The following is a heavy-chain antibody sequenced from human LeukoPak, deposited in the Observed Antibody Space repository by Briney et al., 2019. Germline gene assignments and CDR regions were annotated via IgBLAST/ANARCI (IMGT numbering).Heavy chain of an antibody. V-gene: IGHV3-23*01. CDR3: AKDARSGWNFDY. CDR2: ITGSGGTI. J-gene: IGHJ4*02. Sequence: PGGSLRLSCGPSGFTFTKYAMTWVRHAPGEGREWVSGITGSGGTIPYTPSVKVRFTISRDNSKNVLFLQMNSLRVEDTAVHFCAKDARSGWNFDYASQPTLVTASS. CDR1: GFTFTKYA. D-gene: IGHD6-19*01.